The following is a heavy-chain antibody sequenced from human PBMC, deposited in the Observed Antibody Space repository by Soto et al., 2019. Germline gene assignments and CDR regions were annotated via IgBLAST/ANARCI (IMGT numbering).Heavy chain of an antibody. CDR1: GGSISSSSYY. D-gene: IGHD3-22*01. V-gene: IGHV4-39*01. J-gene: IGHJ5*02. Sequence: SKTLSLTCTVSGGSISSSSYYWGWIRQPPGKGLEWIGSIYYSGSTYYNPSLKSRVTISVDTSKNQFSLKLSSVTAADTAVYYCARHKPDYYDSSGPPHWFDPWGQGTLVTVSS. CDR2: IYYSGST. CDR3: ARHKPDYYDSSGPPHWFDP.